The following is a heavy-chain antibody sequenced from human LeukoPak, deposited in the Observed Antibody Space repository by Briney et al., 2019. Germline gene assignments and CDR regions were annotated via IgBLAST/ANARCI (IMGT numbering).Heavy chain of an antibody. J-gene: IGHJ4*02. D-gene: IGHD5-24*01. CDR1: GYTFTTYY. Sequence: GASVNVSCKASGYTFTTYYMHWVRQAPGQGLVWMGLINPSGGGTRYAQKFQGRVTMTRDTSTSTVYMELSGLRSEDTAVYYCASGYKTVSVFDHWGQGTLVTVSS. CDR3: ASGYKTVSVFDH. V-gene: IGHV1-46*01. CDR2: INPSGGGT.